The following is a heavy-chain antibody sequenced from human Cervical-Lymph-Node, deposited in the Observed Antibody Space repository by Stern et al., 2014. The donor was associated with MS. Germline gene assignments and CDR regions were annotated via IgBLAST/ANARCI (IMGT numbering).Heavy chain of an antibody. CDR1: GYSFTSHW. D-gene: IGHD4-11*01. CDR2: IYPGDSDT. V-gene: IGHV5-51*01. Sequence: EVQLLESGAEVKKPGESLKISCKGSGYSFTSHWIGWVRQMPGKGLEWMGMIYPGDSDTRYSPSFQGQVTISADKSISTAYLQWSSLKASDTAIYYCARHQTDYKGRDYYYYGMDVWGQGTTVTVSS. J-gene: IGHJ6*02. CDR3: ARHQTDYKGRDYYYYGMDV.